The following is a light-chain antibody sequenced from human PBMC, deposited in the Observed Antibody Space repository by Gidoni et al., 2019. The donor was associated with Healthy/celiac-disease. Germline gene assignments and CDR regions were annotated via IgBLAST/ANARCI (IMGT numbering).Light chain of an antibody. Sequence: DIQMTQSPSTLSASVGDRGTITCRASQSISSWLAWYQQKPGKAPKLLNYKASSLESGVPSRFSGSGSGTEFTLTISSLQPDDFATYYCQQYNSLWTFGQGTKVEIK. V-gene: IGKV1-5*03. CDR1: QSISSW. CDR2: KAS. CDR3: QQYNSLWT. J-gene: IGKJ1*01.